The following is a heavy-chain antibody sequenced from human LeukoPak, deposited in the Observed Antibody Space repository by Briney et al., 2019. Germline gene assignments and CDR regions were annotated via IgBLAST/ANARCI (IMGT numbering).Heavy chain of an antibody. V-gene: IGHV1-3*01. J-gene: IGHJ4*02. CDR2: INAGNGNT. D-gene: IGHD1-26*01. CDR1: GYTFTSYA. CDR3: ARDHGIVGATSDY. Sequence: VGPVKVSCKASGYTFTSYAMHWVRQAPGQRLEWMGWINAGNGNTKYSQKFQGRVTITRDTSASTAYMELSSLRSEDTAVYYCARDHGIVGATSDYWGQGTLVTVSS.